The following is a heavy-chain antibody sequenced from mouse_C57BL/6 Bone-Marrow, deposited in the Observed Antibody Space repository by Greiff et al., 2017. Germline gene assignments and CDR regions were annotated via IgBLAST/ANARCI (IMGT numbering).Heavy chain of an antibody. CDR3: ARDGYYAMDY. J-gene: IGHJ4*01. Sequence: EVKLVESGGGLVKPGGSLKLSCAASGFTFSSYAMSWVRQTPEKRLEWVATSSDGGSYTYYPDNVKGRFTISRDNAKNNLYLQMSHLKSEDTAMYYCARDGYYAMDYWGQGTSVTVSS. CDR1: GFTFSSYA. CDR2: SSDGGSYT. V-gene: IGHV5-4*01.